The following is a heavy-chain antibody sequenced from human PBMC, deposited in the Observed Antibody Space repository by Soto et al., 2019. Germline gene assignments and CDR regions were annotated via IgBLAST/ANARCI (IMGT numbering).Heavy chain of an antibody. Sequence: QVQLQQWGAGLLKPSETLSLTCAVYGGSFSGYYWSWIRQPPGKGLEWIGEINHSGSTNYNPSLKSRVXXSXDXSKNQFSLKLSSVTAADTAVYYCASSRGYSGYDWNYWGQGTLVTVSS. D-gene: IGHD5-12*01. CDR1: GGSFSGYY. CDR2: INHSGST. J-gene: IGHJ4*02. CDR3: ASSRGYSGYDWNY. V-gene: IGHV4-34*01.